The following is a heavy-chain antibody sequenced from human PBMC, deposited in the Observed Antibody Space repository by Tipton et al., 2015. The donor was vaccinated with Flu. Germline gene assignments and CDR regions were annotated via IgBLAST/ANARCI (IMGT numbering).Heavy chain of an antibody. Sequence: LRLSCTVSGGSLSSFYWTWIRQSAGKGLEWIGRVCSSGTTNFNPSLKSRLTMSLDASKNQFSLTLNSVTAADTAVYYCARGSGSGTFVIFDFWGQGTLVTVSS. CDR3: ARGSGSGTFVIFDF. CDR2: VCSSGTT. CDR1: GGSLSSFY. J-gene: IGHJ5*01. D-gene: IGHD3-10*01. V-gene: IGHV4-4*07.